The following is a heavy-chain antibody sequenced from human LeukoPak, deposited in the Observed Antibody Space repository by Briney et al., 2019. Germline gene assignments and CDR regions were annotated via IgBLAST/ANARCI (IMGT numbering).Heavy chain of an antibody. CDR3: ARPNWARGYFDY. Sequence: GESLKISCKGSGYSFTSYWIAWVRQMPGKGLEWMGIIYPDDSDTRYGPSFQGQVTMSADKSISTAYLQWSSLKASDTAMYYCARPNWARGYFDYWGQGTLVTVSS. D-gene: IGHD3-16*01. J-gene: IGHJ4*02. CDR2: IYPDDSDT. CDR1: GYSFTSYW. V-gene: IGHV5-51*01.